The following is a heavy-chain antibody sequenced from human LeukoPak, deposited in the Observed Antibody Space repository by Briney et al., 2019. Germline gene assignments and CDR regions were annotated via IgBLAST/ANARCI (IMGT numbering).Heavy chain of an antibody. CDR3: ARDGNWGSIYFDY. J-gene: IGHJ4*02. Sequence: GGSLRLSCAASGFTFSSYGMHWVRQAPGKGLEGVAVISYDGSNKYYADSVKGRFTISRDNSKNTLYLQMNSLRAEDTAVYYCARDGNWGSIYFDYWGQGTLVTVSS. D-gene: IGHD7-27*01. CDR1: GFTFSSYG. CDR2: ISYDGSNK. V-gene: IGHV3-30*03.